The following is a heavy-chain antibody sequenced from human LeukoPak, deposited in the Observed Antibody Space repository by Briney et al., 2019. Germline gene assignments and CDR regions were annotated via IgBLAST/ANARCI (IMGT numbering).Heavy chain of an antibody. CDR1: GFTVSSNY. J-gene: IGHJ6*03. Sequence: GGSLRLSCAASGFTVSSNYMSWVRQAPGKGLEWVSVIYSGGSTYYADSVKGRFTISRDNSKSTLYIQMNSLRAEDTAVYYCARPAVGYCSSTNCYMDVWGKGTTVTVSS. V-gene: IGHV3-53*01. D-gene: IGHD2-2*01. CDR2: IYSGGST. CDR3: ARPAVGYCSSTNCYMDV.